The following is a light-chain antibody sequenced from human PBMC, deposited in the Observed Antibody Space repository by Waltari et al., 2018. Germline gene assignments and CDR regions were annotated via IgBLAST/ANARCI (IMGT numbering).Light chain of an antibody. CDR2: AAS. CDR1: QSISSY. J-gene: IGKJ3*01. Sequence: DIQMTQPPSSPSASVGDRVTITCRASQSISSYLNWYQQKPGKAPKPLIYAASSLQSGVPSRFSGSGSGTDFTLTISSLQPEDFATYYCQQSYSTLLFTFGPGTKVDIK. CDR3: QQSYSTLLFT. V-gene: IGKV1-39*01.